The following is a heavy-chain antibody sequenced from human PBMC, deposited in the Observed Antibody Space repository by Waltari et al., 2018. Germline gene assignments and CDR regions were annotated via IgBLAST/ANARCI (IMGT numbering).Heavy chain of an antibody. CDR1: GHTFPGHY. CDR3: AKDRYTSTWGSGTGDS. CDR2: INPKSGET. J-gene: IGHJ4*02. V-gene: IGHV1-2*02. D-gene: IGHD2-2*02. Sequence: QVQLVQSGTEVKKPGASVKVSCQAPGHTFPGHYIHWVRQAPGQGLEWMGWINPKSGETSYALKLQGRVTLTTDTATTTAFMELSDLTSDDTAIYYCAKDRYTSTWGSGTGDSWGQGTLVTVSS.